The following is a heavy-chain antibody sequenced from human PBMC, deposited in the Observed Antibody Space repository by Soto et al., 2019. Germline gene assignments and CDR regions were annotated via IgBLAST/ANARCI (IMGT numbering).Heavy chain of an antibody. D-gene: IGHD3-16*02. CDR1: GFTFDDYG. J-gene: IGHJ2*01. CDR3: ARELPYYDYIWGSDRHWYFDL. Sequence: EVQLVASGGGVVRPGGSLRLSCAASGFTFDDYGMSWVRQAPGKGLEWVSGINWNGGSTAYADSVKGRFTIARDNARNSLYLKMSSRRAGDTAVYHCARELPYYDYIWGSDRHWYFDLCGRGTLFTVST. V-gene: IGHV3-20*01. CDR2: INWNGGST.